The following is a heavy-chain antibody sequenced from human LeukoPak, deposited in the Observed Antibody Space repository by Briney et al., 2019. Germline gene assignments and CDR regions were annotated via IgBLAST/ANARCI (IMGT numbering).Heavy chain of an antibody. Sequence: KASETLSLTCTVSGGSISSSSYYWGWIRQPPGKGLEWIGSIYYSGSTYYNPSLKSRVTISVDTSKNQFSLKLSSVTAADTAVYYCARHRDYYGSGGPYYMDVWGKGTTVTISS. J-gene: IGHJ6*03. V-gene: IGHV4-39*01. CDR1: GGSISSSSYY. D-gene: IGHD3-10*01. CDR3: ARHRDYYGSGGPYYMDV. CDR2: IYYSGST.